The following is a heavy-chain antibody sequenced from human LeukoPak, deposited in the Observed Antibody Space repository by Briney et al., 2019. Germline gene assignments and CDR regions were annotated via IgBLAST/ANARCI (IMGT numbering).Heavy chain of an antibody. CDR2: IYYSGST. Sequence: LSETLSLTCTVSGGSISSYYWSWIRQPPGKGLEWIGFIYYSGSTNYNPSLKSRVTISVDTSKNQFSLKLSSVTAADTAVYYCARFKGDQSYYYYGMDVWGQGTTVTVSS. CDR1: GGSISSYY. D-gene: IGHD2-2*01. V-gene: IGHV4-59*12. CDR3: ARFKGDQSYYYYGMDV. J-gene: IGHJ6*02.